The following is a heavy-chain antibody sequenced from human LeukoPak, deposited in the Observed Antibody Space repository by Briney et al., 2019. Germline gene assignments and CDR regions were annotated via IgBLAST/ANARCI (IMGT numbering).Heavy chain of an antibody. J-gene: IGHJ4*02. D-gene: IGHD2-15*01. CDR2: IYSGGSA. V-gene: IGHV3-66*01. CDR1: GFTVSTNF. Sequence: GGSLRLSCAASGFTVSTNFLTWVRQAPEKGLEWVSFIYSGGSAYYADSVKGRFTISRDNSKNTLYLQMNSLRAEDTAVYYCAGYCSGGNCYDCGQGTPVTVSS. CDR3: AGYCSGGNCYD.